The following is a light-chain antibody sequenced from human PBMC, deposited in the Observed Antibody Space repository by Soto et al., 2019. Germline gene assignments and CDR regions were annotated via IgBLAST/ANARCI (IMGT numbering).Light chain of an antibody. CDR1: QSVSVN. CDR2: GAS. CDR3: QQDNNWPPLT. Sequence: EIVMTQSPATLPVSPGERATLSCRASQSVSVNLAWYQQKPGQPPRLLIYGASTRATGIPARFSGSGSGTEFTLTINSLQSEDFAVYYCQQDNNWPPLTFGGGTKVEIK. V-gene: IGKV3-15*01. J-gene: IGKJ4*01.